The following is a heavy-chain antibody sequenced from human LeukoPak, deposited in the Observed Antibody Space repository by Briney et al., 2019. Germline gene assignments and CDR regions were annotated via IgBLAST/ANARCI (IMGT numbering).Heavy chain of an antibody. Sequence: GRSLRLSCAASGFTFSSYGMHWVRQAPGKGLEWVAVIAYDGNNKYYADSVKGRIIISRDNSKSTLYLQMNSLRVEDTAVYYCAREFDRRNSPYYFDYWGQGTLVTVSS. D-gene: IGHD2/OR15-2a*01. CDR1: GFTFSSYG. J-gene: IGHJ4*02. CDR3: AREFDRRNSPYYFDY. CDR2: IAYDGNNK. V-gene: IGHV3-30*03.